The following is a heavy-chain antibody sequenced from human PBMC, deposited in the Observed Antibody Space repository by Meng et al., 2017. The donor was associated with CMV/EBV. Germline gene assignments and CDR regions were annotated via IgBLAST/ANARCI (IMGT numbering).Heavy chain of an antibody. CDR3: ARVVETRQTEDAFDV. Sequence: ASVKVSCKASGYTFTAYDMNWVRQAPGQGLEWMGWINPNSGGTNYAQKFQGRVTMTRDTSISTAYMELSRLRSDDTAVYYCARVVETRQTEDAFDVWGQGTMVTVSS. V-gene: IGHV1-2*02. J-gene: IGHJ3*01. CDR1: GYTFTAYD. CDR2: INPNSGGT. D-gene: IGHD2-15*01.